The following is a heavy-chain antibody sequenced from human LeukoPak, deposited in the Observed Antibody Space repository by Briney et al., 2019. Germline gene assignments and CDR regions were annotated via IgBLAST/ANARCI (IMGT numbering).Heavy chain of an antibody. CDR2: IRGSGDYT. CDR1: GFTSGLTFGNYA. V-gene: IGHV3-23*01. J-gene: IGHJ4*02. Sequence: GGSLRLSCGASGFTSGLTFGNYAMSWVRQAPGKGLEWVSAIRGSGDYTYYADSVKGRSTISRDNTKNTLDLQINSLRAEDTAVYYCAKSTAYDSSGRFDYWGQGNLVTVSS. CDR3: AKSTAYDSSGRFDY. D-gene: IGHD3-22*01.